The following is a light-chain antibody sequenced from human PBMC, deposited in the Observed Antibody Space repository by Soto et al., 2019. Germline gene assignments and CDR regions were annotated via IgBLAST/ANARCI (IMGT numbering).Light chain of an antibody. J-gene: IGKJ2*01. CDR3: QQYGSSPPYT. V-gene: IGKV3-20*01. CDR1: QSVSSSY. Sequence: EIVLTQSPGTLSLSPGERATLSCRASQSVSSSYFAWYQQKPGQAPRLLIYGASSRATDIPDRFSGSGSGTDFTLTISRLEPEDFAVYYCQQYGSSPPYTFGQGTNLEIK. CDR2: GAS.